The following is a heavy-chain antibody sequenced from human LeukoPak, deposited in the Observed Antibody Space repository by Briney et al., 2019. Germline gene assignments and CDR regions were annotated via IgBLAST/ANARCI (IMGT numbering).Heavy chain of an antibody. J-gene: IGHJ5*02. Sequence: PGGSLRLSCAASGFTFSSYWMSWVRQAPGKGLEWVANIKQDGSEKYYVDSVKGRFTISRDNAKNSLYLQMSSLRAEDTAVYYCARLILRGSSWQHNWFDPWGQGTLVTVSS. D-gene: IGHD6-13*01. CDR1: GFTFSSYW. V-gene: IGHV3-7*01. CDR3: ARLILRGSSWQHNWFDP. CDR2: IKQDGSEK.